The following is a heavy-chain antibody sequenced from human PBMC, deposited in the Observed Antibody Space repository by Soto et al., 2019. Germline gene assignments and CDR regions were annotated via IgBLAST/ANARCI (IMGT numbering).Heavy chain of an antibody. Sequence: GGSLRLSCAASGFTFSSYALSGVRQARGKGLEWVAAISGSGGSTYYADSVKGRFTISRDNSKNTLYLQMNSLRAEDTAVYYCAKDPRGYCTNGVCYGGFNWFDPWGQGTLVTVSS. D-gene: IGHD2-8*01. CDR2: ISGSGGST. J-gene: IGHJ5*02. CDR1: GFTFSSYA. V-gene: IGHV3-23*01. CDR3: AKDPRGYCTNGVCYGGFNWFDP.